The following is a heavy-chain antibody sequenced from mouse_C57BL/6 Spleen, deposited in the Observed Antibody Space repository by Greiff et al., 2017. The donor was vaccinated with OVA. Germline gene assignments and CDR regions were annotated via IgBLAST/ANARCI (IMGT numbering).Heavy chain of an antibody. CDR3: ASPYGSSHYYYAMDY. D-gene: IGHD1-1*01. Sequence: EVKLQESGGGLVQPGGSLSLSCAASGFTFTDYYMSWVRRPPGKALEWLGFIRNKANGYTTEYSASVKGRLTISRDNSQSILYLQMNALRAEDSATYDGASPYGSSHYYYAMDYWGQGTSVTVSS. J-gene: IGHJ4*01. CDR1: GFTFTDYY. CDR2: IRNKANGYTT. V-gene: IGHV7-3*01.